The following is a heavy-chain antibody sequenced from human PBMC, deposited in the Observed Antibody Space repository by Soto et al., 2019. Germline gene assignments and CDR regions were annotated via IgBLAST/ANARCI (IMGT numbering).Heavy chain of an antibody. CDR2: ISYDGSNK. CDR3: AKSGAIAVADF. D-gene: IGHD6-19*01. CDR1: GFTFSSYG. V-gene: IGHV3-30*18. J-gene: IGHJ4*02. Sequence: QRLSCAASGFTFSSYGMHWVRQAPGKGLEWVAVISYDGSNKYYADSVKGRFTISRDNSKNTLYLQMNSLRAEDTAVYYCAKSGAIAVADFWGQGTLVTVS.